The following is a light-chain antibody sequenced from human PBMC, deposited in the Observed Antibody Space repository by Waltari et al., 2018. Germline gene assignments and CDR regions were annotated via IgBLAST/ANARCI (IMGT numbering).Light chain of an antibody. Sequence: QSALTQPRSVSGSPGQSVTISCTGTSSDVGGYNYVSWYQQHPGKAPKLMIYDVTQRPAGIPDRFSGSKSGNTASLTISGLQADDEADYYCGSYAGSYQEHVFGTGTKVTVL. V-gene: IGLV2-11*01. J-gene: IGLJ1*01. CDR3: GSYAGSYQEHV. CDR1: SSDVGGYNY. CDR2: DVT.